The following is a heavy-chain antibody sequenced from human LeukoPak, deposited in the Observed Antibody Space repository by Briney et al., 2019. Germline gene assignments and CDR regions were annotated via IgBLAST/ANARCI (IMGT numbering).Heavy chain of an antibody. Sequence: SETLSLTCGVSDYSIGSGYYWGWIRQPPGKGLEWIGSIHHGGSAYYNPSLKSRVTISVDTSKNQFSLRLSSVTAADTAVYYCARAPYYYDNSGYPDYWGQGTLVTVSS. V-gene: IGHV4-38-2*01. CDR2: IHHGGSA. CDR1: DYSIGSGYY. CDR3: ARAPYYYDNSGYPDY. D-gene: IGHD3-22*01. J-gene: IGHJ4*02.